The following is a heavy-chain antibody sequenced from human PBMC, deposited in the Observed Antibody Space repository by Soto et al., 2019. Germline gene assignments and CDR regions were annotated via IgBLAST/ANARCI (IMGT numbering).Heavy chain of an antibody. V-gene: IGHV4-4*02. J-gene: IGHJ4*02. D-gene: IGHD3-16*02. CDR3: ATFGGVIVINN. CDR1: SGSFSSSNW. Sequence: QVQLQESGPGLVKPSGTLSLTCAVSSGSFSSSNWWSWVRQPPGKGLEWIGEIYRSGSTNYNPSLKSRVAISVDKSKNHFSLKLSSVTAADTAVYYCATFGGVIVINNWGQGTLVTVSS. CDR2: IYRSGST.